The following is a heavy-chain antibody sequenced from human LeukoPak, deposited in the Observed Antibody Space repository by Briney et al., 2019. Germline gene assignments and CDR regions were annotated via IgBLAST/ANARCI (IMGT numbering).Heavy chain of an antibody. CDR1: GFTFSSYW. V-gene: IGHV3-74*01. CDR3: AKGLMGATPYYFDY. Sequence: GGSLRLSCAASGFTFSSYWMHWVRQAPGKGLVWVSRINTDGSSTTYADSVKGRFTIPRDNAKDTLYLQMNSLRADDTAVYYCAKGLMGATPYYFDYWGQGTLVTVSS. J-gene: IGHJ4*02. CDR2: INTDGSST. D-gene: IGHD1-26*01.